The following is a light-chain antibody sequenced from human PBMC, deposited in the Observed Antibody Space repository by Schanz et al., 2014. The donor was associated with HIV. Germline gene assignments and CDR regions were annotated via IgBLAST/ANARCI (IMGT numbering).Light chain of an antibody. Sequence: QSALTQPASVSGSPGQSITISCTGTSSDVGSYNLVSWYQQHPGKAPKLMIYEGSKRPSGVPNRFSGSKSGNTASLTVSGLLAEDEGDYYCASYGGSNNLLFGGGTKLIVL. CDR2: EGS. CDR3: ASYGGSNNLL. V-gene: IGLV2-23*01. J-gene: IGLJ2*01. CDR1: SSDVGSYNL.